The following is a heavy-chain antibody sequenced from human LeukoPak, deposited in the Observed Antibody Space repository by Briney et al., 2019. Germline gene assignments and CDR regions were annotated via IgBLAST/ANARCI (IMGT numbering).Heavy chain of an antibody. Sequence: GGSQRLSCAASRFSFSNYSMNWVRQAPGKGLEWVSYISRSSSTIYYADSVKGRFTISRDNAKNSLYLQMNSLRAEDTAVYYCAREWRDTYQLLHNFDYWGQGTLVTVSS. D-gene: IGHD2-2*01. CDR2: ISRSSSTI. CDR1: RFSFSNYS. CDR3: AREWRDTYQLLHNFDY. J-gene: IGHJ4*02. V-gene: IGHV3-48*01.